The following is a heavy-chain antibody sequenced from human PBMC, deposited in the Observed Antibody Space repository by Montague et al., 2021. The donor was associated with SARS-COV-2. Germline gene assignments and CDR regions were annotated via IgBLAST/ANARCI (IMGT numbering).Heavy chain of an antibody. D-gene: IGHD2-2*03. CDR3: ARKMDSSFDV. Sequence: VSPGASLSSDSLSWHWIRQSPSRGLEWLASTYYRSKWYNDSAPSVSGRATVKPDTSRNQFSLHLDSVTPEDTVLYFCARKMDSSFDVWGKGTMVVVSS. CDR2: TYYRSKWYN. J-gene: IGHJ3*01. V-gene: IGHV6-1*01. CDR1: GASLSSDSLS.